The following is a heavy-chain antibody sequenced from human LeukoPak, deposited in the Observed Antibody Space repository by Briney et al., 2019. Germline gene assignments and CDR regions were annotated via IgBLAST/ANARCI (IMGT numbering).Heavy chain of an antibody. V-gene: IGHV1-2*02. D-gene: IGHD3-10*01. CDR3: ARAGRISSGTMVRGVKGNWFDP. Sequence: ASVKVSCKASGYTFTGYYMRWVRQAPGQGLGWMGWINPNSGGTNYAQKFQGRVTMTRDTSISTAYMGLSRLRSDDTAVYYCARAGRISSGTMVRGVKGNWFDPWGQGTLVTVSS. CDR1: GYTFTGYY. J-gene: IGHJ5*02. CDR2: INPNSGGT.